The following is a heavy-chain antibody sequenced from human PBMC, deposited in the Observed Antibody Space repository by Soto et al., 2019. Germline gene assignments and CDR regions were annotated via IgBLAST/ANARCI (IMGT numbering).Heavy chain of an antibody. D-gene: IGHD6-19*01. CDR2: LTASGLNT. J-gene: IGHJ6*02. CDR3: AKGLGKAKEV. V-gene: IGHV3-23*01. CDR1: GFNFGSYG. Sequence: EVQLLESGGGLVQPGGSLRLSCSASGFNFGSYGMSWVRQAPGKGLEWVSGLTASGLNTYYTDSVKGRFTISRDNARNTVYLQMSGLRVEDTAVFDCAKGLGKAKEVWGQGTTVTVSS.